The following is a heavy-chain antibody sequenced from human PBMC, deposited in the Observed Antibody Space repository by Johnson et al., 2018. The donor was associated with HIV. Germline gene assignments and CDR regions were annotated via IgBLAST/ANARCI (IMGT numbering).Heavy chain of an antibody. CDR3: ARAVGAPRAYEDDAFDI. V-gene: IGHV3-64*01. D-gene: IGHD1-26*01. Sequence: VQLVESGGGLVQPGGSLRLSCAASGFTFSSYAMHWVRQAPGKGLEYVSAISSNGGSTYYANSVKGRFTISRDNSKNTLYLQMGSLRAENMAVYYCARAVGAPRAYEDDAFDIWGQGTMVTVSS. CDR1: GFTFSSYA. CDR2: ISSNGGST. J-gene: IGHJ3*02.